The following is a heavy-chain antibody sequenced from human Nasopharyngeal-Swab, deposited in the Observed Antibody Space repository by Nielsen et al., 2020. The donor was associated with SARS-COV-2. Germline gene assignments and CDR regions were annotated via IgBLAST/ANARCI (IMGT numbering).Heavy chain of an antibody. Sequence: WIRQPPGKGLEWIGEIYHSGSTNYNPSLKSRVTISVDKSKNQFSLKLSSVTAADTAAYYCARVSEQQLAPPHFDYWGQGTLVTVSS. V-gene: IGHV4-4*02. CDR3: ARVSEQQLAPPHFDY. D-gene: IGHD6-13*01. J-gene: IGHJ4*02. CDR2: IYHSGST.